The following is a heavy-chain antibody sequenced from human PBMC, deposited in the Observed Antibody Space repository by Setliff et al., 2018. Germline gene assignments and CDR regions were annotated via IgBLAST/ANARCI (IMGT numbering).Heavy chain of an antibody. D-gene: IGHD5-12*01. CDR1: GASVSSHY. J-gene: IGHJ3*02. Sequence: TSETLSLTCNVSGASVSSHYWDWIRQPPGKGLEWIGFISYSGITTYNVSLKSRVSISVDTSKNQLSLTLSSVTAADTAVYYCARRKGVATDAFDIWGQGTMVTVSS. CDR2: ISYSGIT. CDR3: ARRKGVATDAFDI. V-gene: IGHV4-59*02.